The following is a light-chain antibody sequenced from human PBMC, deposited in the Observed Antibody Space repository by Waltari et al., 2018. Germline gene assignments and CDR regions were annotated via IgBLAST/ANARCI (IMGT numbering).Light chain of an antibody. J-gene: IGLJ3*02. CDR2: ENN. Sequence: QPVLTQPPSASGTPGQRGTISCSASSSNLGRYYCSWYQQLPGTAPNLLIYENNQRPSGVPDRFPGSKSGTSASLAISGLRSDDEADYYCATWDDRLSGRVFGGGTKLTVL. V-gene: IGLV1-47*01. CDR3: ATWDDRLSGRV. CDR1: SSNLGRYY.